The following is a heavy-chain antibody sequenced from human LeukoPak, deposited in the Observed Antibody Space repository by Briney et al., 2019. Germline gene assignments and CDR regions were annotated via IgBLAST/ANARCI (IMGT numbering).Heavy chain of an antibody. V-gene: IGHV3-21*01. CDR3: AKVWGSSWYTVSDAFDI. J-gene: IGHJ3*02. Sequence: GGSLRLSCAASGFTLSSSAMNWVRQAPGKGLEWVSSINNVGSHIYYAGSVKGRFTISRDNSKNTLYLQMNSLRAEDTAVYYCAKVWGSSWYTVSDAFDIWGQGTMVTVSS. CDR1: GFTLSSSA. D-gene: IGHD6-13*01. CDR2: INNVGSHI.